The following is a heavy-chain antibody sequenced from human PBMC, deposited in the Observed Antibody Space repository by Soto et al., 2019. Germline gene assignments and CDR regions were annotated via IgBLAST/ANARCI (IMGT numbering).Heavy chain of an antibody. CDR2: IWHDGSYK. Sequence: QVQLVESGGGVVQPGRSLRLSCAASGFTISKYGMHWVRQAPGKGLEWVAVIWHDGSYKYNADSVKGRFTVSRDNSTYTLYLEMNSLKREDTAVYYGARGNWNSGYFDYWGQGTLVTVSS. CDR1: GFTISKYG. D-gene: IGHD1-1*01. J-gene: IGHJ4*02. CDR3: ARGNWNSGYFDY. V-gene: IGHV3-33*03.